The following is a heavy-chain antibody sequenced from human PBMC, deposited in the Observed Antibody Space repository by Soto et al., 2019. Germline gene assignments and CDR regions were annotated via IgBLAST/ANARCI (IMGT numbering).Heavy chain of an antibody. D-gene: IGHD2-2*01. Sequence: GGSLRLSCAASGFTFNDHYMSWVLQAPGKSVEWVSYLHPTNADIYYAESVKGRFTMSRDNAKNSLYLQMNSLRGEDTAEYYCARDSNIREVLVPSAMSDNDVWPQRTTDTVSS. CDR3: ARDSNIREVLVPSAMSDNDV. CDR1: GFTFNDHY. J-gene: IGHJ6*02. CDR2: LHPTNADI. V-gene: IGHV3-11*05.